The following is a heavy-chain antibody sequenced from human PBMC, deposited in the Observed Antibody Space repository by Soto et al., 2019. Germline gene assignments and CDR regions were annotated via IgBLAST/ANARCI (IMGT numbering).Heavy chain of an antibody. CDR3: ARGSTWQGRDWFDP. D-gene: IGHD6-13*01. Sequence: ESLARSCAVPGDSVSNGGYYGGWIRQSPGKRLVCTGSVSFSWSIYYNPSLMRQVGFSVDTSKTLIYLNLRSVTAACTAVYYSARGSTWQGRDWFDPWGQGTPCTVYS. CDR2: VSFSWSI. CDR1: GDSVSNGGYY. V-gene: IGHV4-39*01. J-gene: IGHJ5*02.